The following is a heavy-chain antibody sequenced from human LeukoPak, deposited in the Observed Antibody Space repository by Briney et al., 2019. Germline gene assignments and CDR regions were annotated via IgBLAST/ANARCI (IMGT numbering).Heavy chain of an antibody. CDR3: AREGITIFGVVRLYYFDY. CDR1: GFTVSSKY. V-gene: IGHV3-66*01. Sequence: PGGSLRLSCAASGFTVSSKYMNWVRQAPGKGLEWVSVIYSSGRTYYADSVKGRCTISRDNSKNTLYLQMNSLRVEDTGVYYCAREGITIFGVVRLYYFDYWGQGTLVTVSS. D-gene: IGHD3-3*01. J-gene: IGHJ4*02. CDR2: IYSSGRT.